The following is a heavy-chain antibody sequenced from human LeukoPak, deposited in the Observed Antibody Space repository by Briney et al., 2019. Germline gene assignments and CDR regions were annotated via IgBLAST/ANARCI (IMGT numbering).Heavy chain of an antibody. CDR2: ISGSSGII. CDR1: GFTFNTYT. CDR3: AREGTYDSSGMAIDI. Sequence: PGGSLRLSCAASGFTFNTYTMNWVRQAPGKGPEWVSYISGSSGIIDYADSVRGRFTISRDNAKNSLYLQMNSLRAEDTAVYYCAREGTYDSSGMAIDIWGQGTMVTVSS. J-gene: IGHJ3*02. D-gene: IGHD3-22*01. V-gene: IGHV3-48*01.